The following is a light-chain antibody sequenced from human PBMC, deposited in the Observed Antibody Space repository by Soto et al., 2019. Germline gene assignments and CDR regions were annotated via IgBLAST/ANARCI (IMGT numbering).Light chain of an antibody. Sequence: EIVLTQSPGTLSLSPGERATLSCRASQSVSSSYLAWYQQKPGQAPRLLIYGASSRATGIPDRFSGSGSGTDFTLTTSRLEPEDFAVYYCQQYGSSPIPFGQGPNWRL. CDR2: GAS. CDR3: QQYGSSPIP. CDR1: QSVSSSY. V-gene: IGKV3-20*01. J-gene: IGKJ5*01.